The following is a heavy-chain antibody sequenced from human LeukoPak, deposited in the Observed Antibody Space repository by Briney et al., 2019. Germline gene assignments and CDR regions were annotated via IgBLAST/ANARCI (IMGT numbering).Heavy chain of an antibody. J-gene: IGHJ4*02. CDR3: AKGSMVTPAVGGDY. V-gene: IGHV3-30*18. CDR2: ISYDGSNK. CDR1: GFTFSSYG. D-gene: IGHD4-23*01. Sequence: GGSLRLSCAASGFTFSSYGMHWVRQAPGKGLEWVAVISYDGSNKYYADSVKGRFTISRDNSKNTLYLQMNSLRAEDTAVYYCAKGSMVTPAVGGDYWGQGTLVTVPS.